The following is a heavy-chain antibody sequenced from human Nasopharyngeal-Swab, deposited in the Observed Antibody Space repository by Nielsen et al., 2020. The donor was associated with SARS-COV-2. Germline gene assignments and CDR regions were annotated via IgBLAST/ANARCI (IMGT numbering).Heavy chain of an antibody. CDR1: DGSISSSSYY. D-gene: IGHD6-13*01. V-gene: IGHV4-39*07. Sequence: ETMSLTCTVSDGSISSSSYYWGWIRQPPGKGLEWIGSIYYSGSTYYNPSLKSRVTISVDTSKNQFSLKLSSVTAADTAVYYCVGSSWYGDYYYYYGMDVWGQGTTVTVPS. J-gene: IGHJ6*02. CDR2: IYYSGST. CDR3: VGSSWYGDYYYYYGMDV.